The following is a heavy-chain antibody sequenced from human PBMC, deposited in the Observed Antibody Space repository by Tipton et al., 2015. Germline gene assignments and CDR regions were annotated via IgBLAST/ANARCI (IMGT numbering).Heavy chain of an antibody. CDR3: ARPYPGEGRGAFDI. V-gene: IGHV4-31*03. CDR2: IYYSGST. Sequence: TLSLTCTVSGGSISSGGYYWYWIRQHPGKGLEWIGYIYYSGSTYYNPSLKSRVTISVDTSKNQFSLKLSSVTAADTAVYYCARPYPGEGRGAFDIWGQGTMVTVSS. D-gene: IGHD1-1*01. J-gene: IGHJ3*02. CDR1: GGSISSGGYY.